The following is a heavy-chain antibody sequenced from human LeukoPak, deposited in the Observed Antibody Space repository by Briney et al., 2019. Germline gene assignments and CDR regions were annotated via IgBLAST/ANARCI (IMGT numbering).Heavy chain of an antibody. V-gene: IGHV3-23*01. Sequence: GGSLRLSCVGSGFTFRSHAMSWVRQAPEKGLEFVSGIYENGGTTYYADSVKGRFSISRDNSKNTLYLQLDSLRGEDTAVYYCAKDFRIGYSAHFDYWGQGALVTVSS. CDR1: GFTFRSHA. CDR2: IYENGGTT. CDR3: AKDFRIGYSAHFDY. D-gene: IGHD2-21*01. J-gene: IGHJ4*02.